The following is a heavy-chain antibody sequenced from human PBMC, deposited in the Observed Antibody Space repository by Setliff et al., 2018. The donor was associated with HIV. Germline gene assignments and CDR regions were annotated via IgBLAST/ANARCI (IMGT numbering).Heavy chain of an antibody. Sequence: GGSLRLSCAVSGFPVSDNYMSWVRQAPGKGLEWVSVIYRDGATYYADSVRGRFTISRDNSKNTLYLQMNSLTAEDTAVYYCAKGETGVLQGFDYWGQGTLVTVSS. CDR3: AKGETGVLQGFDY. V-gene: IGHV3-53*01. CDR1: GFPVSDNY. J-gene: IGHJ4*02. D-gene: IGHD3-16*01. CDR2: IYRDGAT.